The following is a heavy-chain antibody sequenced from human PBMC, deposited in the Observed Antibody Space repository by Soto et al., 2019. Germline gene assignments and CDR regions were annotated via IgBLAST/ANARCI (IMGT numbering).Heavy chain of an antibody. CDR3: ARRQSSSWYPNPYFDY. V-gene: IGHV4-34*01. D-gene: IGHD6-13*01. Sequence: PSETLSLTCAVYGGSFSGYYWSWIRQPPGKGLEWIGKINHSGSTNYNPSLKSRVTISVDTSKNQFSLKLSSVTAADTVVYYCARRQSSSWYPNPYFDYWGQGTLVTVSS. CDR2: INHSGST. J-gene: IGHJ4*02. CDR1: GGSFSGYY.